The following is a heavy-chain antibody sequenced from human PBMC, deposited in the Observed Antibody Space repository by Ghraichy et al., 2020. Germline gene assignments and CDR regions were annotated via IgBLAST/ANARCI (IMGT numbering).Heavy chain of an antibody. J-gene: IGHJ4*02. CDR2: IYHSGGT. CDR3: AREAGAGTYKGFDY. Sequence: SETLSLTCAVSGGSISTNNWWHWVRQPPGEGLEWIGEIYHSGGTNYNPSFKSRVTMSVDRSTNYLSLMLNSVTAADTAIDYCAREAGAGTYKGFDYWGQGTLVTVSS. CDR1: GGSISTNNW. V-gene: IGHV4-4*02. D-gene: IGHD3-10*01.